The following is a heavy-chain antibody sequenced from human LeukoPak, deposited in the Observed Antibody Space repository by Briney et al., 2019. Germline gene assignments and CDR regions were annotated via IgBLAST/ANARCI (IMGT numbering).Heavy chain of an antibody. D-gene: IGHD5-12*01. Sequence: GGSLRLSCAASGFTFSSYAMHWVRQAPGKGLEWVAVISYDGSNKYYADSVKGRFTISRDNSKNTLYLQMNSLRAEDTAVYYCARVGGYENYDYWGQGTLVTVSS. CDR1: GFTFSSYA. CDR3: ARVGGYENYDY. J-gene: IGHJ4*02. CDR2: ISYDGSNK. V-gene: IGHV3-30-3*01.